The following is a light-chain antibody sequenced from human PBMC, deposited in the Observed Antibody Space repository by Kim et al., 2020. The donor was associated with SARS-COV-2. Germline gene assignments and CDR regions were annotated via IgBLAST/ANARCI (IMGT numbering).Light chain of an antibody. V-gene: IGKV3-11*01. J-gene: IGKJ1*01. Sequence: LSPGERATLSCRASQSIRSYLAWYQHKPGQAPRLLIYDTSNRVTGIPARFSGSGSGTDFTLTITSLEPEDFAVYYCQQRSDWPRTFGQGTKVDIK. CDR1: QSIRSY. CDR3: QQRSDWPRT. CDR2: DTS.